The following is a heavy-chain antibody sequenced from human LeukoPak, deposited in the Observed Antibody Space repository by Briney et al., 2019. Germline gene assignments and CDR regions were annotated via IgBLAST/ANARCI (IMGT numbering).Heavy chain of an antibody. J-gene: IGHJ4*02. D-gene: IGHD5-18*01. V-gene: IGHV3-30*02. CDR2: IWYDGSNK. CDR3: TKSYSYGYDY. CDR1: GFTFSDYY. Sequence: GGSLRLSCAASGFTFSDYYMSWIRQAPGRGLDWVAFIWYDGSNKYYADSVKGRFTISRDNSKSTLYLQMNSLRAEDTAVYYCTKSYSYGYDYWGQGTLVTASS.